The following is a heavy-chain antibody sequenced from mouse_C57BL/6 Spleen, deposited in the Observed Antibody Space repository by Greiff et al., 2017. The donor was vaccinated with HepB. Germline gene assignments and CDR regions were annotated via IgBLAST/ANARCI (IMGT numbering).Heavy chain of an antibody. V-gene: IGHV1-80*01. J-gene: IGHJ1*03. D-gene: IGHD3-3*01. CDR1: GYAFSSYC. CDR2: IYPGDGDT. Sequence: GASVKISCKASGYAFSSYCMNWVKHRPGTALEWIGLIYPGDGDTNYNRKFKVKATLTAAQSSSTAYMQLSSLISEDSAVYFCGRLGGYVDVWNTGTTVTVSS. CDR3: GRLGGYVDV.